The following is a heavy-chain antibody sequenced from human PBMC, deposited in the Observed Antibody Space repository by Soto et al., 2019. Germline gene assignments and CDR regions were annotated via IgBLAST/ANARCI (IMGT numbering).Heavy chain of an antibody. CDR3: ARTRAVWFDP. V-gene: IGHV4-39*01. CDR2: IYYSGST. D-gene: IGHD6-19*01. CDR1: GGSISSSSYY. J-gene: IGHJ5*02. Sequence: SETLSLTCTVSGGSISSSSYYWGWIRQPPGKGLEWIGSIYYSGSTYYNPSLKSRVTISVDTSKNQFSLKLSSVTAADTAVYYCARTRAVWFDPWGKGTLVTVFS.